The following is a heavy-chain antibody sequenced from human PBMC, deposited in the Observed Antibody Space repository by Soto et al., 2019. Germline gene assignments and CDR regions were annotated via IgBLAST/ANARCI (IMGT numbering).Heavy chain of an antibody. D-gene: IGHD2-15*01. J-gene: IGHJ6*02. CDR2: IIPIFGTA. CDR1: GGTFSSYA. CDR3: AAGKGYCSGGSCATSYYYYYYGMDV. V-gene: IGHV1-69*01. Sequence: QVQLVQSGAEVKKPGSSVKVSCKASGGTFSSYAISWVRQAPGQGLEWMGGIIPIFGTANYAQKFQGRVMITADESTSTAYMELSSLRSEDTAVYYCAAGKGYCSGGSCATSYYYYYYGMDVWGQGTTVTVSS.